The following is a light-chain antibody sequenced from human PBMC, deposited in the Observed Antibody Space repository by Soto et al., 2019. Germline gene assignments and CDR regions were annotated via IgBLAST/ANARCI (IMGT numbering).Light chain of an antibody. CDR2: VGTGGIVG. CDR3: GADHGSGSNFVYVV. J-gene: IGLJ2*01. CDR1: SGYSNYK. V-gene: IGLV9-49*01. Sequence: QSVLTQPPSASASLGASVTLTCTLSSGYSNYKVDWYQQRPGKGPRFVMRVGTGGIVGSKGDGIPDRFSVLGSGLNRYLTIKNFQEEDESDYHCGADHGSGSNFVYVVFGGGTKLTVL.